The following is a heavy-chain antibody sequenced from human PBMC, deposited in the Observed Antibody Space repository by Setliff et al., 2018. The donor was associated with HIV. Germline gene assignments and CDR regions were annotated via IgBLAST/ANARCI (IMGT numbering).Heavy chain of an antibody. J-gene: IGHJ4*02. V-gene: IGHV1-18*04. D-gene: IGHD1-26*01. Sequence: ASVKVSCKSSGYSFTNHYMHWVRQAPGQGLEWMGWINPNNGGTNYAQKLQGRVTMTTDTSTSTAYMDVRSLRSDDTAVYYCARVRVGATPLDYWGQGTLVTVSS. CDR1: GYSFTNHY. CDR3: ARVRVGATPLDY. CDR2: INPNNGGT.